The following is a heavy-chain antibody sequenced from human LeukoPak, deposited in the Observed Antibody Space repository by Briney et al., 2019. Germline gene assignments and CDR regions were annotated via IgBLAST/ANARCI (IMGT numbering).Heavy chain of an antibody. D-gene: IGHD4/OR15-4a*01. CDR3: ARRAGAYSHPYDY. CDR1: GFTFSSYA. J-gene: IGHJ4*02. V-gene: IGHV3-64*01. Sequence: HPGGSLRLSCAASGFTFSSYAMHWVRQAPGKGLEYVSAISSNGGSTYYANSVKGRFTISRDNSKNTLYLQMNSLRAEDTAVYYCARRAGAYSHPYDYWGQGTLVTVSS. CDR2: ISSNGGST.